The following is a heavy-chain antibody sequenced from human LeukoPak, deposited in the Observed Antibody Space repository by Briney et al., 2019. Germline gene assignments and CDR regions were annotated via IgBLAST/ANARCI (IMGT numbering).Heavy chain of an antibody. J-gene: IGHJ4*02. CDR3: AREGYYGSGSSSLDY. V-gene: IGHV4-61*01. CDR2: IYYSGST. D-gene: IGHD3-10*01. CDR1: GGSISSSSYY. Sequence: SETLSLTCTVSGGSISSSSYYWSWIRQPPGKGLEWIGYIYYSGSTNYNPSLESRVTISVDTSKNQFSLKLSSVTAADTAVYYCAREGYYGSGSSSLDYWGQGTLVTVSS.